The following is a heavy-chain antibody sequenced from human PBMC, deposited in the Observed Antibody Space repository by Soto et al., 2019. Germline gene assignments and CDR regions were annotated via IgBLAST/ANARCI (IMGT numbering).Heavy chain of an antibody. J-gene: IGHJ3*02. CDR1: GFTFSSYG. D-gene: IGHD6-19*01. V-gene: IGHV3-23*01. Sequence: GGSLRLSCAASGFTFSSYGMSWVRQAPGKGLEWVPAISGSGHNTYYADSVKGRFTISRDNSKNTLYLQMNSLRAEDTAVYYCAKAFTTSGWDDAFDIWGQGTMVTVSS. CDR3: AKAFTTSGWDDAFDI. CDR2: ISGSGHNT.